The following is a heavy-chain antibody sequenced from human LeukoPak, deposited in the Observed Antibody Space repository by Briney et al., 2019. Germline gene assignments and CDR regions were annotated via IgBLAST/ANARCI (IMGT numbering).Heavy chain of an antibody. CDR1: GGPISSGGYY. V-gene: IGHV4-31*03. J-gene: IGHJ4*02. Sequence: SQTLSLTCTVSGGPISSGGYYWSWIRQHPGKGLEWIGYIYYSGSTYYNPSLKSRVTISVDTSKNQFSLKLSSVTAADTAVYYCARDRSPNCSGGSCPYFDYWGQGTLVTVSS. D-gene: IGHD2-15*01. CDR3: ARDRSPNCSGGSCPYFDY. CDR2: IYYSGST.